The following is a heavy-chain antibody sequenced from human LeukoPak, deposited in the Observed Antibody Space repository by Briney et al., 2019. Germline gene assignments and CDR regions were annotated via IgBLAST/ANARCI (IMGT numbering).Heavy chain of an antibody. Sequence: TGGSLRLSCAASGFTFSSYSMNWVRQAPGKGLEWVSSISSSSSYIYYADSVKGRFTISRDNAKNSLYLQMNSLRAEDTAVYYCARGRGERYCTNGVCSYYYYYMDVWGKGTTVTVSS. CDR1: GFTFSSYS. CDR3: ARGRGERYCTNGVCSYYYYYMDV. D-gene: IGHD2-8*01. V-gene: IGHV3-21*01. J-gene: IGHJ6*03. CDR2: ISSSSSYI.